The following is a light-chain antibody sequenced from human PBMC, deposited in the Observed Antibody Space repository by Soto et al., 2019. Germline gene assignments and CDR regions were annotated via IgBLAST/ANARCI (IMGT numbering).Light chain of an antibody. CDR3: QQRSNRIT. CDR2: DIS. CDR1: RSVNSN. Sequence: EIVLTQSPATLSLSPGEGATLSCRASRSVNSNLAWYQQKPGQAPRLLIYDISTRAAAIPAKFSGSGSGTDFTLTVSSLEPEDFALYYCQQRSNRITFGQGTRLEIK. V-gene: IGKV3-11*01. J-gene: IGKJ5*01.